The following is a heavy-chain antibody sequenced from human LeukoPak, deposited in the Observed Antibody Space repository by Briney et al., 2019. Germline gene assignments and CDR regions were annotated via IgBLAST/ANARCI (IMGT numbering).Heavy chain of an antibody. CDR3: ARGGSPSDY. D-gene: IGHD3-16*01. J-gene: IGHJ4*02. V-gene: IGHV3-74*01. Sequence: GGSLRLSCAASGFTFSSYWMHWVRQRPGKGLVWVSRIHLDGRTTNYADSVKGRFTIFRDNAKNTLSLEMNSLRPEDMAVYYCARGGSPSDYWGQGTLVSVSS. CDR2: IHLDGRTT. CDR1: GFTFSSYW.